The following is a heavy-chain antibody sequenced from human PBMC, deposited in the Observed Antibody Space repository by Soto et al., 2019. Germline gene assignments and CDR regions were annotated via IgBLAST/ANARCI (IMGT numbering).Heavy chain of an antibody. D-gene: IGHD3-22*01. J-gene: IGHJ4*02. CDR1: GGSISSSSYY. CDR3: ARHSERGLFFYDSSGHVALLAY. Sequence: SETLSLTCTVSGGSISSSSYYWGWIRQPPGKGLEWIGSIHYSGSTYYNPSLKSRVTISVDTSKNQFSLKLSSVTAADTAVYYCARHSERGLFFYDSSGHVALLAYCGQGTLVPGSS. CDR2: IHYSGST. V-gene: IGHV4-39*01.